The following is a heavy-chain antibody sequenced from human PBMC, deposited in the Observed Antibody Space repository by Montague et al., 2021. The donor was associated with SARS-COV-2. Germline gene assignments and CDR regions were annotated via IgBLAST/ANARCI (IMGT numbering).Heavy chain of an antibody. CDR3: ARGAPGY. D-gene: IGHD2-8*02. CDR1: GGSFSDYH. V-gene: IGHV4-34*01. Sequence: SETLSLTCAVSGGSFSDYHWTWIRRYPGEELQWIGQINYGGSTRYIPSLKSRVTISIGTSKNQFSLKLTSVTAADTAVYYCARGAPGYWGQGTLVTVSS. CDR2: INYGGST. J-gene: IGHJ4*02.